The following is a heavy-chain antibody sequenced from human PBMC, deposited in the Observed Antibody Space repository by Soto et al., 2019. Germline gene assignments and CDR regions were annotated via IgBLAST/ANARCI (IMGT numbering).Heavy chain of an antibody. CDR2: ISYDGSNK. V-gene: IGHV3-30-3*01. CDR3: ARDLWFGELLSPPIDY. CDR1: GFTFSSYA. D-gene: IGHD3-10*01. Sequence: GGSLRLSCAASGFTFSSYAMHWVRQAPGKGLEWVAVISYDGSNKYYADSVKGRFTISRDNSKNTLYLQMNSLRAEDTAVYYCARDLWFGELLSPPIDYWGQGTLVTVSS. J-gene: IGHJ4*02.